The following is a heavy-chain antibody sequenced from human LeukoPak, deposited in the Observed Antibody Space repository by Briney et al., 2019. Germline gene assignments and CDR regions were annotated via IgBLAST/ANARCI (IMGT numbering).Heavy chain of an antibody. CDR1: GFAFSNYW. D-gene: IGHD2-15*01. CDR3: ARAAAVSAIPSD. CDR2: INSDGSIT. V-gene: IGHV3-74*01. Sequence: GGSLRLSCAASGFAFSNYWTHWVRQAPGKGLMWVSRINSDGSITSYADSVKGRFTISRDNAKNTLYLQMNSLRAEDTGVYYCARAAAVSAIPSDWGQGTLVIISS. J-gene: IGHJ4*02.